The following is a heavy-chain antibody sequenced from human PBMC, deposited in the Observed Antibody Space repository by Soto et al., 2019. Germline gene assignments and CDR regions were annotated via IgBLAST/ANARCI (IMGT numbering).Heavy chain of an antibody. D-gene: IGHD3-3*01. CDR2: IWYDGSNK. CDR3: AREIGYDFWSGYHSDYYYYGMDV. J-gene: IGHJ6*02. CDR1: GFTFSSYG. V-gene: IGHV3-33*01. Sequence: GGSLRLSCAASGFTFSSYGMHWVRQAPGKGLEWVAVIWYDGSNKYYADSVKGRFTISRDNSKNTLYLQMNSLRAEDTAVYYCAREIGYDFWSGYHSDYYYYGMDVWGQGTTVTVSS.